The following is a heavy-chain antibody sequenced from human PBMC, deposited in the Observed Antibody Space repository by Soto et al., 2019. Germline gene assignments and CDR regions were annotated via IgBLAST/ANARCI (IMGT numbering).Heavy chain of an antibody. V-gene: IGHV3-7*03. J-gene: IGHJ5*02. CDR2: IKQDGSEK. CDR1: GFTFSSYW. D-gene: IGHD6-19*01. Sequence: GGSLRLSCAASGFTFSSYWMSWVRQAPGKGLEWVANIKQDGSEKYYVDSVKGRFTISRDNAKNSLYLQMNSLRAEDTAVYYCAREIAVAARKGNWFDPWGQGTLVTVSS. CDR3: AREIAVAARKGNWFDP.